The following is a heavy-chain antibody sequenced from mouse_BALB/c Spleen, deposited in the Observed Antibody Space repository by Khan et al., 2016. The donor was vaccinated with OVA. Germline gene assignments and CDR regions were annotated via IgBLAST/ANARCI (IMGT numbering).Heavy chain of an antibody. V-gene: IGHV3-2*02. Sequence: VQLKESGPGLVKPSQSLSLTCTVTGYSISSDYAWNWIRQFPGNKLEWMGYISHSGSTSYNPSLKSRTSITRDTSKNPSFLQLNSVTTEDTATYYCARRGGNGFDYWYFDVWGAGTTVTVSS. CDR3: ARRGGNGFDYWYFDV. J-gene: IGHJ1*01. CDR1: GYSISSDYA. D-gene: IGHD2-2*01. CDR2: ISHSGST.